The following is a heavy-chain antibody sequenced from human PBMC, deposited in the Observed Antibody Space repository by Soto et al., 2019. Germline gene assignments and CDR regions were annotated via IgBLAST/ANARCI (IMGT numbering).Heavy chain of an antibody. D-gene: IGHD2-2*01. CDR1: GFTFGDYA. CDR2: ISYDGSNK. CDR3: GRCSSTSCHLGSDY. Sequence: VGSLRISCTASGFTFGDYAMSWVRQAPGKGLEWVALISYDGSNKYYADSVKGRFTISRDSPKNTLYLQMNSLRAADTAFYYCGRCSSTSCHLGSDYWGQGTLVTVS. V-gene: IGHV3-30-3*01. J-gene: IGHJ4*02.